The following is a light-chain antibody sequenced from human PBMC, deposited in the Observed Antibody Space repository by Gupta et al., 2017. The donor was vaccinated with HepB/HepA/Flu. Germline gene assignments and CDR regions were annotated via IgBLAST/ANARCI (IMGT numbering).Light chain of an antibody. V-gene: IGLV1-44*01. J-gene: IGLJ3*02. CDR2: GNN. CDR3: AAWDDSLNGPV. CDR1: SPNIGSNN. Sequence: QSVVPQPPSASGTPGQRGTLSSSGSSPNIGSNNVNWYQQLPGTAPKLLIYGNNERPSGVPYRFSASKSGTSASLAISGLQSEDEADYYCAAWDDSLNGPVFGGGTKLTVL.